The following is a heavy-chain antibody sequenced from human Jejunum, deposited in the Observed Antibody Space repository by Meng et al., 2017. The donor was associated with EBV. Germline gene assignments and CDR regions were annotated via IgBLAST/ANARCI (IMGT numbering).Heavy chain of an antibody. CDR3: ATLGGVHGSAY. V-gene: IGHV4-61*01. J-gene: IGHJ4*02. D-gene: IGHD1-26*01. CDR2: IYSSGSA. CDR1: AGACSMVRLY. Sequence: VTLTGRGPGRVNPSETLPLPCCGSAGACSMVRLYGSWIREPHGKGLEWIGDIYSSGSASYNPSLKSRVTISVDKSKNQFSLRLNSVTAADSAVNFCATLGGVHGSAYWGQGNLVTVSS.